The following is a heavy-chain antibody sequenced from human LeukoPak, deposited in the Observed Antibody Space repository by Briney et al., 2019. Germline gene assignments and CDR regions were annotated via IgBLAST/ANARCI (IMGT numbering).Heavy chain of an antibody. J-gene: IGHJ5*02. V-gene: IGHV4-59*08. CDR3: ASWGDDP. D-gene: IGHD3-16*01. Sequence: PSETLSLTCTVSGGSISSYYWSWIRQPPGKGLEWIGYIYYSGSTNYNPSLKSRVTISVDTSKNQFSLKLSSVTAADTAVYYCASWGDDPWGQGTLVTVSS. CDR2: IYYSGST. CDR1: GGSISSYY.